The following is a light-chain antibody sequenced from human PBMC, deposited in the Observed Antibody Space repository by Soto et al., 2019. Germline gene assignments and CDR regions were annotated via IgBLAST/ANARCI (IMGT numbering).Light chain of an antibody. CDR2: AAS. Sequence: IQLTQSPSSLSASVGDRVTITCRASQGLSSYLAWYQQKPGKDPKLLIYAASTLQTGVPSRFSGSESGTDFNLTISRLQTEDFATYQCQQVNNYTLTVGGGTKVDIK. CDR1: QGLSSY. CDR3: QQVNNYTLT. V-gene: IGKV1-9*01. J-gene: IGKJ4*01.